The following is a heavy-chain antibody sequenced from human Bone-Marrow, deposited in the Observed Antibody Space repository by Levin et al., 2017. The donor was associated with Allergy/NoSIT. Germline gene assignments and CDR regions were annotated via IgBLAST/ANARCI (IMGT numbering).Heavy chain of an antibody. J-gene: IGHJ4*02. V-gene: IGHV3-48*03. CDR2: ISSSGSTI. Sequence: LSLTCAASGFTFSSYEMNWVRQAPGKGLEWVSYISSSGSTIYYADSVKGRFTISRDNAKNSLYLQMNSLRAEDTAVYYCARERDSSRMPFDYWGQGTLVTVSS. D-gene: IGHD6-13*01. CDR3: ARERDSSRMPFDY. CDR1: GFTFSSYE.